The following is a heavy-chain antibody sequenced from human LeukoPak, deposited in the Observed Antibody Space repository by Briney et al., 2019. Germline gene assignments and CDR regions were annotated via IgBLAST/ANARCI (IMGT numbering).Heavy chain of an antibody. CDR1: GFTFSSYA. J-gene: IGHJ4*02. CDR3: ARAKDY. CDR2: ISYDGSNK. V-gene: IGHV3-30*04. Sequence: GGSLRLSCAASGFTFSSYAMHWVRQAPGKGLEWVAVISYDGSNKYYADSVKGRFTISRDNSKNTLYLQMNSLRAEDTAVYYCARAKDYWGQGTLVTVSS.